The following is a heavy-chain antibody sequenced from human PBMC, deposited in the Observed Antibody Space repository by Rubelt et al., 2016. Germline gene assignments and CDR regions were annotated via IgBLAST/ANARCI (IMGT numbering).Heavy chain of an antibody. CDR3: ARHMTDYRDWHEDWFDP. CDR2: INHSGST. CDR1: GGSFSGYY. V-gene: IGHV4-34*10. J-gene: IGHJ5*02. Sequence: QVQLQESGPGLVKPSEPLSLTCAVYGGSFSGYYWSWIRQPPGKGLEWLGEINHSGSTNYKPSLKSRVTMSVNTSKNQFPLKLSSVTGADTAVYYWARHMTDYRDWHEDWFDPGGQGTLVTVSS. D-gene: IGHD1-1*01.